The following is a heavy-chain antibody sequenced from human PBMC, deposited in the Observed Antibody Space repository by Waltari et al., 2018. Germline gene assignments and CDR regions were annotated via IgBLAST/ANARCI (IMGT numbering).Heavy chain of an antibody. CDR1: GFSFSSGSY. V-gene: IGHV4-38-2*02. J-gene: IGHJ4*02. CDR2: IYHSGNA. D-gene: IGHD4-17*01. CDR3: ARLDYGDNEPLDY. Sequence: HLHESGPGLVKPSETLSLTCIVSGFSFSSGSYWGWVRQPPGKGLEWIGSIYHSGNAYYNPSLESRVTISVDPSSNQFSLKVRSVTAADTAVYYCARLDYGDNEPLDYWGQGTLVTVSS.